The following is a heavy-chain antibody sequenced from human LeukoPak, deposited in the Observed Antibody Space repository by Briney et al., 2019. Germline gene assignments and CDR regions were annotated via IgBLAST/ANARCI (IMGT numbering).Heavy chain of an antibody. CDR2: INPNSGGT. Sequence: ASVKVSCKASGYTFTGYYMHWVRQAPGQGPEWMGWINPNSGGTNYAQKFQGRVTMTRDTSISTAYMELSRLRSDDTAVYYCARVSSSVIPIDYWGQGTLVTVSS. J-gene: IGHJ4*02. CDR3: ARVSSSVIPIDY. V-gene: IGHV1-2*02. CDR1: GYTFTGYY. D-gene: IGHD2-21*01.